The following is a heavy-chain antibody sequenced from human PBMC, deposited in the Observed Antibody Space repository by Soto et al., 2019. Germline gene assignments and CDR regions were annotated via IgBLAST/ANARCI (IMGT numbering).Heavy chain of an antibody. Sequence: PSETLSLTCTVSGGSISSGNYYWSWIRQPPGKGMERIGFISNRGTTHYSASLRSRVSISVDTSKNQITLDLSSVTAADKAVYYCATMGTPVTGLYYFDYWGQGTLVTVSS. D-gene: IGHD4-17*01. V-gene: IGHV4-30-4*01. J-gene: IGHJ4*02. CDR3: ATMGTPVTGLYYFDY. CDR1: GGSISSGNYY. CDR2: ISNRGTT.